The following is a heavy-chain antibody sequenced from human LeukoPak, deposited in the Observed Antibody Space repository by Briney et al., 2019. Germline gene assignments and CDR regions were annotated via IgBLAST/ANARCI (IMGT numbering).Heavy chain of an antibody. Sequence: GGSLRLSCAASGFTFSTYTMYWVRHPPGKRLEWVSIIGSSGGGIHYADSVKGRFTISRDNSKNALYLQMNSLRVEDTAVYYCARDFPGIGRGTFDFWGQGTIIIVSS. CDR2: IGSSGGGI. V-gene: IGHV3-23*01. CDR1: GFTFSTYT. CDR3: ARDFPGIGRGTFDF. D-gene: IGHD3-10*01. J-gene: IGHJ3*01.